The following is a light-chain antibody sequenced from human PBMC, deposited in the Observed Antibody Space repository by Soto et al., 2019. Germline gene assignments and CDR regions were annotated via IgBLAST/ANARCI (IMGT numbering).Light chain of an antibody. J-gene: IGKJ1*01. CDR3: QQSYSSPPT. CDR1: QSISNQ. CDR2: AAS. Sequence: DIQMTQSPSSLSASVEDRVIITCRASQSISNQLNWYQQKPGKAPKLLIFAASSLQSGVPSKFSGSRSGPDFTLTISSLQPEDFATYYCQQSYSSPPTFGQGTNVDIK. V-gene: IGKV1-39*01.